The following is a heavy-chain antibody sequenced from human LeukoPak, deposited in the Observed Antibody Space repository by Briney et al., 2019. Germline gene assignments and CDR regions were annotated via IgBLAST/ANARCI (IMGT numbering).Heavy chain of an antibody. CDR2: IRDNGITT. Sequence: GGSLRLPCAASGFTFSNYGMNWVRQAPGKGLEWVSGIRDNGITTYYADSVKGRFTISRDNSRNMVYLQMNSLRAEDTAVYYCAREYCVTEFDYWGQGTLVTVSS. CDR1: GFTFSNYG. CDR3: AREYCVTEFDY. J-gene: IGHJ4*02. V-gene: IGHV3-23*01. D-gene: IGHD1-20*01.